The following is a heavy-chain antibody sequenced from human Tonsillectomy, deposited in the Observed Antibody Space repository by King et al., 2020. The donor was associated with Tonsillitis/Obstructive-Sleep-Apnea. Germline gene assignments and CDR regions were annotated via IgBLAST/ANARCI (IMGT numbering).Heavy chain of an antibody. CDR2: IIPIFGTA. Sequence: KLVQSGAEVKKPGSSVKVSCKASGGTFSSYAISWVRQAPGQGLEWMGGIIPIFGTANYAQKFQGRVTITADESTSTAYMELSSLRSEDTAVYYCAREKGNDSSGYYSSFDYWGQGTLVTVSS. CDR3: AREKGNDSSGYYSSFDY. J-gene: IGHJ4*02. V-gene: IGHV1-69*01. D-gene: IGHD3-22*01. CDR1: GGTFSSYA.